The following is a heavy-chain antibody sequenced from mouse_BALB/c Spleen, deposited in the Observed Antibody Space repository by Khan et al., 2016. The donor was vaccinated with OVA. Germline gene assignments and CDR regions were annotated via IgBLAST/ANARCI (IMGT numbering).Heavy chain of an antibody. Sequence: VKLEVSGPGLVAPSQSLSITCTISGFSLTNYGVHWVRQPPGKGLEWLVVIWSDGSTSYNSALNSRLIISKDNSKSQVFLKMNSLQTDDTAMYYCARQPYYHYYIMDYWGQGTSVTVSS. CDR3: ARQPYYHYYIMDY. J-gene: IGHJ4*01. CDR2: IWSDGST. CDR1: GFSLTNYG. D-gene: IGHD2-10*01. V-gene: IGHV2-6-1*01.